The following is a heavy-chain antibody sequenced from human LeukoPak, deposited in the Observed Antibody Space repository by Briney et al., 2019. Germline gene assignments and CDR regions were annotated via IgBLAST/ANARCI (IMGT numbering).Heavy chain of an antibody. CDR1: GYTFTSYD. CDR3: ARDLSGGKLRYFDWLPPDY. CDR2: INPSAGTT. J-gene: IGHJ4*02. Sequence: ASVKVSCKASGYTFTSYDINWVRQATGQGLEWMGIINPSAGTTSYAQKFQGRVTMTRDTSTSTVHMELSSLRSEDTAVYYCARDLSGGKLRYFDWLPPDYWGQGTLVTVSS. V-gene: IGHV1-46*01. D-gene: IGHD3-9*01.